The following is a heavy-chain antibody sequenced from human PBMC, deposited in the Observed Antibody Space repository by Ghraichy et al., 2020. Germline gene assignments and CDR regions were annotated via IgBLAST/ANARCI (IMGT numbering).Heavy chain of an antibody. CDR1: GFTVSSNY. J-gene: IGHJ4*02. D-gene: IGHD5/OR15-5a*01. V-gene: IGHV3-66*01. CDR2: IYSSGRT. Sequence: GALRLSCAASGFTVSSNYMSWVRQAPGKGLECVSVIYSSGRTYHADSVKGRFTISRDNSKNTLYLQMNSLRVEDTAVYYCAAWGIVSTTGFDYWGQGTLVTVSS. CDR3: AAWGIVSTTGFDY.